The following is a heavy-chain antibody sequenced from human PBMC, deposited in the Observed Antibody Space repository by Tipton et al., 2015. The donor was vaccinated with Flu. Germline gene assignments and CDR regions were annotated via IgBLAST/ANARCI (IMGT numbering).Heavy chain of an antibody. CDR3: ARDHYYGSGSYPDAFDI. D-gene: IGHD3-10*01. Sequence: SLRLSCAASGFTFSSFDMNWVRQAPGKGLEWVSYISSSGYTIYYADSVKGRFTISRDNAKNSLFLQMNSLRAEDTSFYYCARDHYYGSGSYPDAFDIWGQGTMVTVSS. J-gene: IGHJ3*02. CDR2: ISSSGYTI. V-gene: IGHV3-48*03. CDR1: GFTFSSFD.